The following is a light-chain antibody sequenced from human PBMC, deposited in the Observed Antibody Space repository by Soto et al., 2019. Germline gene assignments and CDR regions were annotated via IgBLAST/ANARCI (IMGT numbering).Light chain of an antibody. Sequence: QSVLTQPPSASGTPGQRVTISCSGSSSNIGSNTVNWYQQLPGTAPKLIMYSNNQRPSGVPDRFSGSKSATSASLAISGLQSEDEADYYCATWDVSLNGRVFGGGTKLTVL. CDR1: SSNIGSNT. J-gene: IGLJ3*02. CDR3: ATWDVSLNGRV. CDR2: SNN. V-gene: IGLV1-44*01.